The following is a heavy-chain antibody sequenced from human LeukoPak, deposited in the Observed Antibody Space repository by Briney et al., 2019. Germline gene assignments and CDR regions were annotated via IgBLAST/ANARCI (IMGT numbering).Heavy chain of an antibody. CDR3: AAATFTVTTRYFDY. CDR2: IVVGSGNT. J-gene: IGHJ4*02. CDR1: GFTFTSSA. Sequence: GPSVKVSCKASGFTFTSSAMQWVRQARGQRLEWIGWIVVGSGNTNYAQKFQERVTITRDMSTSTAYMELSSLRSEDTAVYYCAAATFTVTTRYFDYWGQGTLVTVSS. V-gene: IGHV1-58*02. D-gene: IGHD4-17*01.